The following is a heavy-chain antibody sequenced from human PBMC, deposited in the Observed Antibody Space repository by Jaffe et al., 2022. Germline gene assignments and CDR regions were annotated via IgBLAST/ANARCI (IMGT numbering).Heavy chain of an antibody. CDR1: GFTFSDYA. J-gene: IGHJ5*02. CDR2: ITSSGGNT. Sequence: EVQLLESGGGLVQPGGSLRLSCTASGFTFSDYAITWVRQAPGKGLEWVSSITSSGGNTYYADSVKGRFTISRDNSKNTLYLQMNSLRAEDTAVYYCAKDRAHCSAGNCYFNWFDPWGQGTLVTVSS. CDR3: AKDRAHCSAGNCYFNWFDP. V-gene: IGHV3-23*01. D-gene: IGHD2-15*01.